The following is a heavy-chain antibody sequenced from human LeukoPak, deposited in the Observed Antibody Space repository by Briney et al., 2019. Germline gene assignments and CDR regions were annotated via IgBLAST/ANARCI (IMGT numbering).Heavy chain of an antibody. V-gene: IGHV4-34*01. CDR3: ARGRSGSSSGWPKRYYFDY. CDR1: GGSFSGYY. J-gene: IGHJ4*02. CDR2: INHSGST. D-gene: IGHD6-19*01. Sequence: SETLSLTCAVYGGSFSGYYWTWIRQPPGKGLEWIGEINHSGSTNYNPSLKSRVTISADTSRNHFSLNLSTVTAADTAVYYCARGRSGSSSGWPKRYYFDYWGQGTLVTVSS.